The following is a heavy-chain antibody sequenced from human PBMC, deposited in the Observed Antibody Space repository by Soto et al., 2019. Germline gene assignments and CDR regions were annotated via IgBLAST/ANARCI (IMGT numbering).Heavy chain of an antibody. J-gene: IGHJ5*02. V-gene: IGHV3-72*01. CDR1: GFTFSDHH. Sequence: PGGALRLSWAASGFTFSDHHMDWVRQAPGKGLEWVGRSINKANSYTTEYAASVKGSFTISRDDSKTSLYLQMNSLKIEDTAVYYCARVVGAPNWFDPWGQGTLVTVSS. CDR2: SINKANSYTT. D-gene: IGHD1-26*01. CDR3: ARVVGAPNWFDP.